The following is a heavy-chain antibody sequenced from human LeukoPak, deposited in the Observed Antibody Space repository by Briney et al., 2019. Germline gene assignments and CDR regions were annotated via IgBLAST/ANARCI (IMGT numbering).Heavy chain of an antibody. CDR3: VKSNSRYQPWTLDI. CDR2: IYYSGST. V-gene: IGHV4-59*01. D-gene: IGHD2-2*01. CDR1: GGSISSYY. Sequence: PSETPSLTCTVSGGSISSYYWSWIRQPPGKGLEWIGYIYYSGSTNYNPSLKSRVTISVDTSKNQFSLKLSSVTAADTAMYYCVKSNSRYQPWTLDIWGRGTMVTVSS. J-gene: IGHJ3*02.